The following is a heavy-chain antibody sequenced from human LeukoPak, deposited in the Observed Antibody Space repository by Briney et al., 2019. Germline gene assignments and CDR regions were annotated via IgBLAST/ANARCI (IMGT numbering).Heavy chain of an antibody. CDR3: VKFIRYFDWLYIDY. CDR1: GFTFSSYA. CDR2: ISSNGGST. V-gene: IGHV3-64D*06. Sequence: SGGSLRLSCSASGFTFSSYAMHWVRQAPGKGLEYVSAISSNGGSTYYADSVKGRFTISRDNSKNTLYLQMSSLRAEDTAVYYCVKFIRYFDWLYIDYWGQGTLVTVSS. J-gene: IGHJ4*02. D-gene: IGHD3-9*01.